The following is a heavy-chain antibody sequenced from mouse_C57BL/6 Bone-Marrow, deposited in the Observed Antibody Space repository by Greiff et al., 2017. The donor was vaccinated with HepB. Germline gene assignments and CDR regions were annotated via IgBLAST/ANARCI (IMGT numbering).Heavy chain of an antibody. Sequence: VQLQESGAELARPGASVKLSCKASGYTFTSYGISWVKQRTGQGLEWIGEIYPRSGNTYYNEKFKGKATLTADKSSSTAYMELRSLTSEDSAVYFCARWYYYGSSYGDDYWGQGTTLTVSS. D-gene: IGHD1-1*01. J-gene: IGHJ2*01. CDR2: IYPRSGNT. V-gene: IGHV1-81*01. CDR3: ARWYYYGSSYGDDY. CDR1: GYTFTSYG.